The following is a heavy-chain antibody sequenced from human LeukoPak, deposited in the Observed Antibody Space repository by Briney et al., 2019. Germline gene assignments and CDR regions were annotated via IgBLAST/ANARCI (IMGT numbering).Heavy chain of an antibody. J-gene: IGHJ4*02. D-gene: IGHD2-2*01. V-gene: IGHV1-2*02. CDR1: GYTYTGYY. CDR3: ARGDCSSTSCYRVDY. CDR2: INPNSGGI. Sequence: ASVKVSRKASGYTYTGYYMHWVRQAPGQGLEWMGWINPNSGGINYAQKFQGRVTMTRDTSISTAYMELSRLRSDDTAVYYCARGDCSSTSCYRVDYWGQGTLVTVSS.